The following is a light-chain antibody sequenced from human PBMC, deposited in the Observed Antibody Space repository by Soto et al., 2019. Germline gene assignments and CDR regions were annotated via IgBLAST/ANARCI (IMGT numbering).Light chain of an antibody. CDR1: SSDVGSYNY. CDR2: EVS. J-gene: IGLJ1*01. CDR3: SSYTSSSTL. Sequence: VLTQPASVSGSPGQSITISCTGTSSDVGSYNYVSWYQQHPGKAPKLMIYEVSDRPSGISSRFSDSKSGNTASLTISGLQTEDEADYYCSSYTSSSTLFGTGTKVTVL. V-gene: IGLV2-14*01.